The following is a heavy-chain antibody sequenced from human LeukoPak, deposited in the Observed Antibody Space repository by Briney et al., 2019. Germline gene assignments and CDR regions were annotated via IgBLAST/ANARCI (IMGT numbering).Heavy chain of an antibody. CDR1: GFTFSAYA. D-gene: IGHD2-15*01. CDR3: AREYPYCSGGSCTNTAQFDY. CDR2: IRGDGGST. J-gene: IGHJ4*02. V-gene: IGHV3-23*01. Sequence: GGSLTLSCAVSGFTFSAYALNWVRQAPGKGLEWISAIRGDGGSTYYADSVKGRFTISRDNAKNSLYLQMNSLRAEDTAVYYCAREYPYCSGGSCTNTAQFDYWGQGTLVTVSS.